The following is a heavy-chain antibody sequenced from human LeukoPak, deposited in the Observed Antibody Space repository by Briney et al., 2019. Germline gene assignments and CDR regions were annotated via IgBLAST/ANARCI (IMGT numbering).Heavy chain of an antibody. D-gene: IGHD2-2*01. CDR2: ISSSSSYI. CDR1: GFTFSSYS. CDR3: ARVEYCSSTSCSWDY. V-gene: IGHV3-21*01. Sequence: GGSLRLSCAASGFTFSSYSMNWVRQAPGKGLEWVSSISSSSSYIYYADSVKGRFTISRDNAKNSLYLQMNSLRAEDTAVYYCARVEYCSSTSCSWDYWGQGTLVTVSS. J-gene: IGHJ4*02.